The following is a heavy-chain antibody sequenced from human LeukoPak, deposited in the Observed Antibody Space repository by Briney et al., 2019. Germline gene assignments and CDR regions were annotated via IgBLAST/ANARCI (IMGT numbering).Heavy chain of an antibody. Sequence: GGPLRLSCAASGFTFSSYEMNWVRQAPGKGLEWVSYISSSGSTIYYADSVKGRFTISRDNAKNSLYLQMNSLRAEDTAVYYCARETIAAAGKAFDPWGQGTLVTVSS. V-gene: IGHV3-48*03. D-gene: IGHD6-13*01. J-gene: IGHJ5*02. CDR3: ARETIAAAGKAFDP. CDR1: GFTFSSYE. CDR2: ISSSGSTI.